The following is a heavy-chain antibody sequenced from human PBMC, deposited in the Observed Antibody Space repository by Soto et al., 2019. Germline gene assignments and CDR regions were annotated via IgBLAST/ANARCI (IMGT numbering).Heavy chain of an antibody. V-gene: IGHV1-24*01. D-gene: IGHD3-22*01. CDR1: GYTLTELS. Sequence: ASVKVSCKVSGYTLTELSMHWVRQAPGKGLEWMGGFDPEDGETIYAQKFQGRVTMTEDTSTDTAYMELSSLRSEDTAVYYCATGGYYYDSSGYDLRWGQGTLVTVS. J-gene: IGHJ4*02. CDR2: FDPEDGET. CDR3: ATGGYYYDSSGYDLR.